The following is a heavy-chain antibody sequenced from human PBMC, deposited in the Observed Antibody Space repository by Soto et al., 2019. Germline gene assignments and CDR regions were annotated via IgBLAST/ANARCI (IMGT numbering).Heavy chain of an antibody. V-gene: IGHV3-21*01. D-gene: IGHD2-15*01. CDR3: ARGVVVAATTSNYYYYGMDV. J-gene: IGHJ6*02. CDR2: ISSSSSYI. Sequence: GGSLRLSCAASGFTFSSYSMNWVRQAPGKGLEWVSSISSSSSYIYYADSVKGRFTISRDNAKNSLYLQMNGLRAEDTAVYYCARGVVVAATTSNYYYYGMDVWGQGTTVTVSS. CDR1: GFTFSSYS.